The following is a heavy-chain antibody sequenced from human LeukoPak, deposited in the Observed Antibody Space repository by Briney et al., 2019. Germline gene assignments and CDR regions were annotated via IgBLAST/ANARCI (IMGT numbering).Heavy chain of an antibody. CDR1: GYTFTSYG. D-gene: IGHD3-3*01. CDR3: ASLDFRRDYFDY. CDR2: ISAYNGNT. V-gene: IGHV1-18*01. Sequence: ASVKVSCKASGYTFTSYGISWVRQAPGQGLEWMGWISAYNGNTNYAQKLQGRVTMTTDTSTSTAYMELRSLRSDDTAVYYCASLDFRRDYFDYWGQGTLVTVSS. J-gene: IGHJ4*02.